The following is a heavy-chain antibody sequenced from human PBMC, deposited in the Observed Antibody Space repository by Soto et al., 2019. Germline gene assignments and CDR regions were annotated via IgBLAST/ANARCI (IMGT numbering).Heavy chain of an antibody. CDR2: ISYDGSNQ. CDR1: GFIFSTYG. CDR3: AKSWSGSHGAFDM. D-gene: IGHD2-8*02. Sequence: QVQLVESGGGVVQPGRSLRLSCAASGFIFSTYGMHWVRQAPGKGLEWVAVISYDGSNQYFEDSVEGRFTISRDNSKNTLYLQMNSLRLEATALYYCAKSWSGSHGAFDMWGQGTMVIVSA. J-gene: IGHJ3*02. V-gene: IGHV3-30*18.